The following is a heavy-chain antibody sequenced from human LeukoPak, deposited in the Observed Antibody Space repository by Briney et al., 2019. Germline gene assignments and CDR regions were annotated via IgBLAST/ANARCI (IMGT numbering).Heavy chain of an antibody. CDR3: ARDRGSYGSGSYIDY. CDR1: GFTFSSYG. V-gene: IGHV3-21*01. J-gene: IGHJ4*02. CDR2: ISSGSVYI. D-gene: IGHD3-10*01. Sequence: NAGGSLRLSCAASGFTFSSYGMHWVRQAPGKGLEWVSSISSGSVYINYADSVKGRFTISRDNTKNSLYLQMNSLRAEDTAVYYCARDRGSYGSGSYIDYWGQGTLVTVSS.